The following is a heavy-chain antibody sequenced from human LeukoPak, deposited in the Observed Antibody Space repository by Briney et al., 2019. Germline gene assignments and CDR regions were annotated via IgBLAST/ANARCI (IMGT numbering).Heavy chain of an antibody. J-gene: IGHJ4*02. CDR2: INPKTGDT. Sequence: ASVKVSCKASGYTFTGFCMNWVRQAPGQGLEWMGQINPKTGDTKHSQTFLGRLTMTRDTSSATAYMELRGLKSDDTAVYYCARVLDYWGQGTLVTVSS. CDR3: ARVLDY. CDR1: GYTFTGFC. V-gene: IGHV1-2*06.